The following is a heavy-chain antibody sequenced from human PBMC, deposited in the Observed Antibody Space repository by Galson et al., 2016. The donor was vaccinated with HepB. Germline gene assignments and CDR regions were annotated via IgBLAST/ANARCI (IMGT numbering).Heavy chain of an antibody. J-gene: IGHJ3*02. V-gene: IGHV1-69*13. D-gene: IGHD1-1*01. CDR2: IIPIFGTI. CDR1: GGPFTTYT. CDR3: ARRLRSTGPGAFDI. Sequence: SVKVSCKASGGPFTTYTINWVRQAPGQGLEWMGSIIPIFGTINYAQSFQGRVTITADESTSTTSMELSSLMSEDTAVYSCARRLRSTGPGAFDIWGQGTMVTVSS.